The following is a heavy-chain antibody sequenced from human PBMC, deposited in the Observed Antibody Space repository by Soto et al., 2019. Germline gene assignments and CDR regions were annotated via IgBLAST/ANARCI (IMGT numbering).Heavy chain of an antibody. J-gene: IGHJ4*02. CDR1: GGTFSSYT. Sequence: SVKVSCKASGGTFSSYTISWVRQAPGQGLEWMGRIIPILGIANYAQKFQGRVTITADKSTSTAYMELSSLRSEDTAVCYCARAVAVAADFDYWGQGTPVTVSS. D-gene: IGHD6-19*01. V-gene: IGHV1-69*02. CDR3: ARAVAVAADFDY. CDR2: IIPILGIA.